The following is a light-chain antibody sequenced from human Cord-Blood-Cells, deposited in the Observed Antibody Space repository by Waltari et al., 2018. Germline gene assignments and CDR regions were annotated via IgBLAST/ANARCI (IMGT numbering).Light chain of an antibody. CDR2: EGS. J-gene: IGLJ2*01. V-gene: IGLV2-23*01. Sequence: QSALTQPASVSGSPGQSITISCTGTSSDAGSYTLASWYQQHPGKAPKLMIYEGSKRPAGVANRVSGSKSGNTASLTISGLEADDEGDYYCCSYAGRSTYVVFGGGTKLTVL. CDR1: SSDAGSYTL. CDR3: CSYAGRSTYVV.